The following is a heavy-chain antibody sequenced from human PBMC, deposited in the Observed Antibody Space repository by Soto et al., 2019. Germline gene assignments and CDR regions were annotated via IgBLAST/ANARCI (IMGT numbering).Heavy chain of an antibody. CDR1: GFTFSNAW. CDR2: IKSKTDGGTT. V-gene: IGHV3-15*07. Sequence: GGSLRLSCAASGFTFSNAWMNWVRQAPGKGLEWVGRIKSKTDGGTTDYAAPVKGRFTISRDDSKNTLYLQMNSLKTEDTAVYYCTTGWAYCGGDCSDAFDIWGQETMVTVSS. D-gene: IGHD2-21*02. J-gene: IGHJ3*02. CDR3: TTGWAYCGGDCSDAFDI.